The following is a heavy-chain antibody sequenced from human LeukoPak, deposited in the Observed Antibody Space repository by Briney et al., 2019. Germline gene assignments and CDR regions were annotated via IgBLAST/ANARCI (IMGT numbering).Heavy chain of an antibody. CDR3: ARGRVRWFDP. CDR2: IYTSGST. CDR1: GGSISSGSYY. V-gene: IGHV4-61*02. Sequence: NASQTLSLTCTVSGGSISSGSYYWSWIRQPAGKGLEWIGRIYTSGSTNYNPSLKSRVTISVDTSKNQFPLKLSSVTAADTAVYYCARGRVRWFDPWGQGTLVTVSS. J-gene: IGHJ5*02.